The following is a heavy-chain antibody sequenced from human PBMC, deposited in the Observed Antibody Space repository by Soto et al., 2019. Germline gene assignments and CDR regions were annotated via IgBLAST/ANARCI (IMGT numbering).Heavy chain of an antibody. Sequence: QVQLQESGPGLVKPSQTLSLTCTVSGGSISSGGYYWYWIRQHPGKGLEWIGYIYYSGTTYYNPSRKSRVTISVDPSKIQFSLKLSSVTAADTAVYYCAASCVACGGFNYYGMDVWGQGTTVTVSS. CDR3: AASCVACGGFNYYGMDV. V-gene: IGHV4-31*03. CDR1: GGSISSGGYY. D-gene: IGHD2-21*01. J-gene: IGHJ6*02. CDR2: IYYSGTT.